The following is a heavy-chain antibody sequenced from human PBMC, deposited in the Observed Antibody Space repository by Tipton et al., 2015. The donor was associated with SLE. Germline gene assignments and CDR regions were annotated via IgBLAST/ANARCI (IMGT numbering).Heavy chain of an antibody. V-gene: IGHV1-3*01. Sequence: VQLVQSGPEVKKPGASVKVSCKASGYTFTSYAMHWVRQAPGQRLEWMGWINAGNGNTKYSQKFQGRVTITRDTSASTAYMELRSLRSDDTAIYYCARVRVDTAMGVFDFWGQGTLVTVSS. CDR1: GYTFTSYA. D-gene: IGHD5-18*01. CDR3: ARVRVDTAMGVFDF. J-gene: IGHJ4*02. CDR2: INAGNGNT.